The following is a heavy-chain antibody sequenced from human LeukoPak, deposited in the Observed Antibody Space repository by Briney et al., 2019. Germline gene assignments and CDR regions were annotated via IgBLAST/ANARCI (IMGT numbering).Heavy chain of an antibody. Sequence: SETLSLTCAVSGGSISSSNWWSWVRQPPGKGQEWSGEIYHSGSTNYNPSLKSRVTISVDKSKNQFSLKLSSVTAADTAVYYCARSHYDILTGAYYFDYWGQGTLVTVSS. CDR1: GGSISSSNW. CDR2: IYHSGST. CDR3: ARSHYDILTGAYYFDY. J-gene: IGHJ4*02. D-gene: IGHD3-9*01. V-gene: IGHV4-4*02.